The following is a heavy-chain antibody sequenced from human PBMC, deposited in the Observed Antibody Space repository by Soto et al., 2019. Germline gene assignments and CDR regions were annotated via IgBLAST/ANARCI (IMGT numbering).Heavy chain of an antibody. CDR2: IYYSGST. D-gene: IGHD6-19*01. J-gene: IGHJ6*02. CDR1: GGSISSYY. V-gene: IGHV4-59*01. Sequence: SETLALPCTVSGGSISSYYWSWIRQPPGKGLEWIGYIYYSGSTNYNPSLKSRVTISVDTSKNQFSLKLSSVTAADTAVYYCARGGAVAGMFYYYYGMDVWGQGITVTVS. CDR3: ARGGAVAGMFYYYYGMDV.